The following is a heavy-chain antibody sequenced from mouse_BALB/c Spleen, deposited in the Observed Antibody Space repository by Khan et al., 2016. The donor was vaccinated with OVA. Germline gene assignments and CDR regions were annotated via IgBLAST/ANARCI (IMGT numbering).Heavy chain of an antibody. V-gene: IGHV2-6-4*01. CDR1: GFSLSRYN. CDR3: AIAYYRYDVYYAMDY. D-gene: IGHD2-14*01. Sequence: QMQLEESGPGLVAPSQSLSITCTVSGFSLSRYNIHWVRQPPGKGLEWLGMIWGGGGIDYNSTLKSRLSIRKDNSKSQVLLKMNSLQTDDTAVYYCAIAYYRYDVYYAMDYWGQGTSVTVSS. J-gene: IGHJ4*01. CDR2: IWGGGGI.